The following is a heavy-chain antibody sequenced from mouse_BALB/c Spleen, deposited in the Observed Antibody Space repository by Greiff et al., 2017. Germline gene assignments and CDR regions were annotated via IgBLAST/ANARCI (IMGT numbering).Heavy chain of an antibody. D-gene: IGHD2-1*01. CDR2: ISNGGGST. V-gene: IGHV5-12-2*01. CDR1: GFTFSSYT. J-gene: IGHJ4*01. CDR3: ARHDDGNYGAMDY. Sequence: EVKLMESGGGLVQPGGSLKLSCAASGFTFSSYTMSWVRQTPEKRLEWVAYISNGGGSTYYPDTVKGRFTISRDNAKNTLYLQMSSLKSEDTAMYYCARHDDGNYGAMDYWGQGTSVTVSS.